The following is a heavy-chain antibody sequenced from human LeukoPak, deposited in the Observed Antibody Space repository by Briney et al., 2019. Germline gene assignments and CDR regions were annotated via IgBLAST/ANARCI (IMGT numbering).Heavy chain of an antibody. V-gene: IGHV4-4*02. D-gene: IGHD3-10*01. Sequence: SGTLSLTCAVSGGSISSSNWWSWVRQPPGKGLEWIGEIYHSGSTNYNPSLKSRVTISVDKSKNQFSLKLSSVTAADTAVYYCATHTYYYGSGSLYYYYYGMDVWCQGTTVTVSS. CDR2: IYHSGST. CDR3: ATHTYYYGSGSLYYYYYGMDV. CDR1: GGSISSSNW. J-gene: IGHJ6*02.